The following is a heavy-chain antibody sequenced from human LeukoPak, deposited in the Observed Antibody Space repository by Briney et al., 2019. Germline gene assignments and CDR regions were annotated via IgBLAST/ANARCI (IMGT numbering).Heavy chain of an antibody. CDR1: GYSISNGYY. CDR3: ARYGGGYYYYYMDV. D-gene: IGHD3-16*01. Sequence: SETLSPTCTVSGYSISNGYYWAWIRQPPGRGLEWIGSIYHSGSTNYNPSLKSRVTISVDTSKNQFSLKLSSVTAADTAVYYCARYGGGYYYYYMDVWGKGTTVTISS. CDR2: IYHSGST. V-gene: IGHV4-38-2*02. J-gene: IGHJ6*03.